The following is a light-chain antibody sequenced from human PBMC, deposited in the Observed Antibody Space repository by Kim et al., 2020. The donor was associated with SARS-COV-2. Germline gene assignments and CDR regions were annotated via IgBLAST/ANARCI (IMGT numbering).Light chain of an antibody. CDR3: NSRDSNDNVV. Sequence: SSELTQDPAVSVALGQTVRFTCQGDSLRSYYATWYQQKPGQAPILVIYGKNNRPSGIPDRFSGSSSGNTASLTITGTQAGDEADYYCNSRDSNDNVVFGGGTQLTVL. V-gene: IGLV3-19*01. J-gene: IGLJ2*01. CDR2: GKN. CDR1: SLRSYY.